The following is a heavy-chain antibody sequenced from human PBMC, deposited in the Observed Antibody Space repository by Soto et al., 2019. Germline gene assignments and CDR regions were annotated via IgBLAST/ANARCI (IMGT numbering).Heavy chain of an antibody. CDR2: TYYRSKWYN. J-gene: IGHJ5*01. Sequence: TLPLTRAISGDSVSSNSAPWNWSRQSPSRGLEWLGRTYYRSKWYNDYAESVKSRITINPDTSKNQFSLHLNSVTPEDTAVYYCVRLIGNSWLDFWGQGTLVTVS. V-gene: IGHV6-1*01. D-gene: IGHD1-26*01. CDR1: GDSVSSNSAP. CDR3: VRLIGNSWLDF.